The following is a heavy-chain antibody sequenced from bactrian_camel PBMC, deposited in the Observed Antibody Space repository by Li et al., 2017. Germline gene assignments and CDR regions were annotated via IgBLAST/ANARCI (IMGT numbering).Heavy chain of an antibody. Sequence: QVQLVESGGGSVQAGGSLRISCAASGFTGRINAMAWFRQALGKEREAVAVVYAAGASAYYADSVKGRFTISQDNAKKTLYLQMTTLKPEETAMYYCAADARDDRRVDPFDACAFRTLGQGTQVTVS. CDR1: GFTGRINA. D-gene: IGHD1*01. J-gene: IGHJ6*01. CDR2: VYAAGASA. CDR3: AADARDDRRVDPFDACAFRT. V-gene: IGHV3S54*01.